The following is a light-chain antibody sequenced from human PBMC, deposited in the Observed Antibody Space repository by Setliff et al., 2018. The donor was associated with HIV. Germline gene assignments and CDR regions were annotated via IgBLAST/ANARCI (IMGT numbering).Light chain of an antibody. Sequence: SYELTQPPSVSVAPGKTARITCGGNNIGSKSVHWHQQKPGQAPVLVVYDDSDRPSGIPERFSGSNSGNTATLTISGVEAGDEADYYCQVWDSSSDHHYVFGTGTKVTVL. CDR1: NIGSKS. J-gene: IGLJ1*01. CDR2: DDS. CDR3: QVWDSSSDHHYV. V-gene: IGLV3-21*03.